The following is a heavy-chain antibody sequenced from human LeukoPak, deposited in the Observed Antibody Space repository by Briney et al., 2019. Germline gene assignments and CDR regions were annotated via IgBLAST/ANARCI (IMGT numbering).Heavy chain of an antibody. CDR1: GSTFSSYA. CDR2: ISGSGGST. CDR3: ARGRPYSYGSYYFDY. D-gene: IGHD5-18*01. J-gene: IGHJ4*02. V-gene: IGHV3-23*01. Sequence: GGSLRLSCAASGSTFSSYAMSWVRQAPGKGLEWVSAISGSGGSTYYADSVKGRFTISRDNSKNTLYLQMNSLRAEDTAVYYCARGRPYSYGSYYFDYWGQGTLVTVSS.